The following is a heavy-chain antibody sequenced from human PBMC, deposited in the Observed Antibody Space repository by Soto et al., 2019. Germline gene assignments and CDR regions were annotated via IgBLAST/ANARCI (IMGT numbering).Heavy chain of an antibody. Sequence: EVQVVESGGGLVQPGGSLRLSCAASGFSVTNNYMNWVRQAPGKGLEWVSIIDIGGNTYYADSVKDRFTISRDNSRNTLYLHMASLRAADTAVYYCARGRASTGYLGRAHYFDYWGQGTLVTVSP. V-gene: IGHV3-66*01. CDR1: GFSVTNNY. CDR2: IDIGGNT. CDR3: ARGRASTGYLGRAHYFDY. D-gene: IGHD3-22*01. J-gene: IGHJ4*02.